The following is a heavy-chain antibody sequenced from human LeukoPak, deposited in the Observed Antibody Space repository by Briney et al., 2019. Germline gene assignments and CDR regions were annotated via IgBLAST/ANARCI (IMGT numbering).Heavy chain of an antibody. Sequence: SQTLSLTCAISGDSVSSKSAAWNWIRQSPSRGLEWLGRTYYRSKWSSGYAESVKSRITINPDTSKNQFSLQLKSVTPEDTAVYYCARGRGWLNTYYDFWSGYGHYFDYWGQGTLVTVSS. V-gene: IGHV6-1*01. CDR2: TYYRSKWSS. CDR3: ARGRGWLNTYYDFWSGYGHYFDY. D-gene: IGHD3-3*01. CDR1: GDSVSSKSAA. J-gene: IGHJ4*02.